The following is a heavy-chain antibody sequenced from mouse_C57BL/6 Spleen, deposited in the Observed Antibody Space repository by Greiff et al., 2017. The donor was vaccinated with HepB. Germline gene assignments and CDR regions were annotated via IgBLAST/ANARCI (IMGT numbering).Heavy chain of an antibody. Sequence: QVQLKESGAELVRPGASGTLSCKASGYTFTDYEMHWVKQTPVHGLEWIGAIDPETGGTAYNQKFKGKAILTADKSSSTAYMELRSLTSEDSAVYYCTRWGYGGDYWGQGTSVTVSS. D-gene: IGHD2-2*01. CDR1: GYTFTDYE. CDR2: IDPETGGT. CDR3: TRWGYGGDY. V-gene: IGHV1-15*01. J-gene: IGHJ4*01.